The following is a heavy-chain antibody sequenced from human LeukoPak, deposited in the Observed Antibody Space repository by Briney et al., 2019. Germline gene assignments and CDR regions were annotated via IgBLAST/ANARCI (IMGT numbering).Heavy chain of an antibody. D-gene: IGHD6-13*01. J-gene: IGHJ4*02. Sequence: GGSLRLSCAASGFTFSSYWMSWVRQAPGKGLEWVANIKQDGSEKYYVDSVKGRFTISRDNAKNSLYLQMNSLRAEDTAVYYCARKAAAGRSAFDYWGQGTLVTVTS. V-gene: IGHV3-7*05. CDR1: GFTFSSYW. CDR3: ARKAAAGRSAFDY. CDR2: IKQDGSEK.